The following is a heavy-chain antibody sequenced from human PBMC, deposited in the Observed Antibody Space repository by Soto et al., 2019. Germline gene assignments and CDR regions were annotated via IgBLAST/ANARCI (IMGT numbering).Heavy chain of an antibody. D-gene: IGHD2-2*01. J-gene: IGHJ5*02. V-gene: IGHV1-69*12. Sequence: QVQLVQSGAEVKKPGSSVKVSCKASGGTFSSYAISWVRQAPGQGLEWMGGIIPIFGTANYAQKFQGRVTITADESKSAAYMELSSLRSEDTAIYYCARDRIVLVTGAGDWFDPWGQGTLVTVSS. CDR2: IIPIFGTA. CDR1: GGTFSSYA. CDR3: ARDRIVLVTGAGDWFDP.